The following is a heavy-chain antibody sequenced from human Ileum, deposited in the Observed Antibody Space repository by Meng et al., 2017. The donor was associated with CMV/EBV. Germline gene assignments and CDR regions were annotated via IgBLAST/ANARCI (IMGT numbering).Heavy chain of an antibody. CDR3: ASWGDGYNFDY. CDR1: GFTFSDYY. CDR2: ISNSGTTT. V-gene: IGHV3-11*04. Sequence: SLKISCAASGFTFSDYYMSWIRQAPGQVLEWVLSISNSGTTTYYPDSVKGRFTITRDNAKKLLYLQMNSLRVEDTAVYYCASWGDGYNFDYWGQGTLVTVSS. J-gene: IGHJ4*02. D-gene: IGHD5-24*01.